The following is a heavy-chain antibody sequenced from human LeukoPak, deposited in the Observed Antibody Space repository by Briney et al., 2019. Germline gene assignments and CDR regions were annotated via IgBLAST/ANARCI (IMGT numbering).Heavy chain of an antibody. Sequence: GASVKVSCKASGYTFTGYYMHWVRQAPGQGLEWMGWINPNSGDTNYAQKFQGWVTMTRDTSIGTAYMELSRLRSDDTAVYYCARDSIVVAGGLDAFDIWGQGTMVTVSS. V-gene: IGHV1-2*04. CDR2: INPNSGDT. J-gene: IGHJ3*02. CDR1: GYTFTGYY. CDR3: ARDSIVVAGGLDAFDI. D-gene: IGHD6-19*01.